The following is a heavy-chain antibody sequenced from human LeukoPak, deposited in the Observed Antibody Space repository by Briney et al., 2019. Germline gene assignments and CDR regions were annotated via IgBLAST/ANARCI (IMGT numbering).Heavy chain of an antibody. CDR3: ARDLAESSGCYDV. CDR2: INPNGGRT. V-gene: IGHV1-46*01. J-gene: IGHJ4*02. CDR1: GYTFTSYF. Sequence: ASVKVSCKASGYTFTSYFMHWVRQAPGQGLEWMGMINPNGGRTNYAQRFQGRVTVTRDTSTSTVDMELSSLRPEDTALYYCARDLAESSGCYDVWGQGSLSPSPQ. D-gene: IGHD6-19*01.